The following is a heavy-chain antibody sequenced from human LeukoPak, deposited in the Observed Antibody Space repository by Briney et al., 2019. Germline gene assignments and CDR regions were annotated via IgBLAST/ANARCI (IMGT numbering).Heavy chain of an antibody. V-gene: IGHV4-39*01. CDR1: GGSISSSSYY. D-gene: IGHD3-3*01. Sequence: PSETLSLSCTVSGGSISSSSYYWGWIRQPPGKGLQWIESSYYSGSTYYNPSLKSRVTISVDTSKNQFSLKLSSVTAADTAVYYCARHALDYDFWSGYPGWFDPWGQGTLVTVSS. CDR2: SYYSGST. J-gene: IGHJ5*02. CDR3: ARHALDYDFWSGYPGWFDP.